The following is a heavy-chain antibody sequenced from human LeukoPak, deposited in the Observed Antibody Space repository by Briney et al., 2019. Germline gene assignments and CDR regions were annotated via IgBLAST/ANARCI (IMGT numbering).Heavy chain of an antibody. CDR2: INHSGST. Sequence: SETLSLTCAVYGGSFSGYYWSWIRQPPGKGLEWIGEINHSGSTNYNPSLKSRVTISVDTSKNQFSLKLSSVTAADTAVYYCARWSTVTTANWFDPWGQGTLVTVSS. D-gene: IGHD4-17*01. CDR1: GGSFSGYY. V-gene: IGHV4-34*01. J-gene: IGHJ5*02. CDR3: ARWSTVTTANWFDP.